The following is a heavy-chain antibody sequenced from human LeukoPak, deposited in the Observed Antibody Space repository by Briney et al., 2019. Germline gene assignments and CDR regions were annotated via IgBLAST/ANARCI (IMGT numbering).Heavy chain of an antibody. V-gene: IGHV4-4*07. J-gene: IGHJ1*01. CDR2: IYTSGST. Sequence: PSETLSLTCTVSGGSISSYYWSWIRQPAGKGLEWIGRIYTSGSTNYNPSLKSRVTMSVDTSKNQFSLKLSSVTAADTAVYYCASSRNLWFGELSSAEYFQHWGQGTLVTVSS. CDR1: GGSISSYY. CDR3: ASSRNLWFGELSSAEYFQH. D-gene: IGHD3-10*01.